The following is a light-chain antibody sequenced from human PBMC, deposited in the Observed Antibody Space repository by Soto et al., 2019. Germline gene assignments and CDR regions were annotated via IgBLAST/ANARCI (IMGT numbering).Light chain of an antibody. CDR3: QQYGNLPPKVT. Sequence: DIQMTQSPSSLSASVGDRVTITCQASQDISTYLNWYQQKPGKAPNLLIYAASNLETGVPSRFSGSGSGTDFTFTISSLQPEDIATYYCQQYGNLPPKVTFGGGTKVDNK. CDR2: AAS. V-gene: IGKV1-33*01. J-gene: IGKJ4*01. CDR1: QDISTY.